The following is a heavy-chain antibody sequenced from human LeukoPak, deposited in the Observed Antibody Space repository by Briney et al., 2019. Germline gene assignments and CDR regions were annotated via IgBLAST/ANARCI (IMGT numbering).Heavy chain of an antibody. CDR2: ISADGTQK. CDR3: ARDAPYSGGCCAFDI. V-gene: IGHV3-30-3*01. D-gene: IGHD6-19*01. CDR1: GFTFSSYA. Sequence: GRSLRLSCAASGFTFSSYALHWLRQAPGKGLEWVAVISADGTQKYYADSVKGRFTVSRDNSKNTLYLQMNSLRSEDTAVYYCARDAPYSGGCCAFDIWGQGTMVTVSS. J-gene: IGHJ3*02.